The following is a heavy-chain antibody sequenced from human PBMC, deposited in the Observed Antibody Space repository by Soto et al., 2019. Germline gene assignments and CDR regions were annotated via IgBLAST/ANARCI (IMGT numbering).Heavy chain of an antibody. Sequence: QVQLVQSGAEVKKPGSSVKVSCKASGGTFSSYAISWVRQAPGQGLEWMGGIIPIFGTANYAQKFQGRVTITADESTSTAYMELSSLRSEDTAVYYCARHPTPSRRITLFGALSADAYFDLWGRGTLVPVSS. J-gene: IGHJ2*01. CDR1: GGTFSSYA. CDR3: ARHPTPSRRITLFGALSADAYFDL. V-gene: IGHV1-69*01. CDR2: IIPIFGTA. D-gene: IGHD3-3*01.